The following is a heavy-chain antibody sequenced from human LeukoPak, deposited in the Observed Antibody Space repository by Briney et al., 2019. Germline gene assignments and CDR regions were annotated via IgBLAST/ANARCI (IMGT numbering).Heavy chain of an antibody. CDR1: GGSVSSGSYY. CDR3: ARAVRTAIHIAVAGPFDY. J-gene: IGHJ4*02. Sequence: SETLSLTCTVSGGSVSSGSYYWSWIRQPPGKGLEWIGYIYYSGSTNYNPSLKSRVTISVDTSKNQFSLKLSSVTAADTAVYYCARAVRTAIHIAVAGPFDYWGQGTLVTVSS. CDR2: IYYSGST. V-gene: IGHV4-61*01. D-gene: IGHD6-19*01.